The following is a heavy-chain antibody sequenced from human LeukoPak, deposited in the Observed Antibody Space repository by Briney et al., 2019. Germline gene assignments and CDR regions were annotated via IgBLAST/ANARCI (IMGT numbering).Heavy chain of an antibody. CDR3: ARDLVGVPFWILDY. J-gene: IGHJ4*02. V-gene: IGHV3-48*03. CDR1: GFTFSSYE. CDR2: ISSSGSTI. D-gene: IGHD2-15*01. Sequence: GGSLRPSCAASGFTFSSYEMNWVRQAPGKGLEWVSYISSSGSTIYYADSVKGRFTISRDNAKNSLYLQMNSLRAEDTAVYYCARDLVGVPFWILDYWGQGTLVTVSS.